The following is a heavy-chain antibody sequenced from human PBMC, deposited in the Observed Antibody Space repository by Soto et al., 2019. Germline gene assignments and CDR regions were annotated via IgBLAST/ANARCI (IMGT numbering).Heavy chain of an antibody. CDR3: ARGTLIVGAKDAFDI. V-gene: IGHV1-2*04. D-gene: IGHD1-26*01. Sequence: QVQLVQSGAEVKKPGASVKVSCKASGYTFTCYYMHWVRQAPGQGLEWMGWINPNSGGTNYAQKFQGWVTMTRDTSISTAYMELRRLRSDDTAVYYCARGTLIVGAKDAFDIWGQGTMVTVSS. J-gene: IGHJ3*02. CDR2: INPNSGGT. CDR1: GYTFTCYY.